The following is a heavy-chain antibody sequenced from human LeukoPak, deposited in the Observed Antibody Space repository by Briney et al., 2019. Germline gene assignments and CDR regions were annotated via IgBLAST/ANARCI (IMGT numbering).Heavy chain of an antibody. Sequence: SVEVSCKASGGTFSSYAISWVRQAPGQGLEWMGGIIPIFGTANYAQKFQGRVTITTDESTSTAYMELSSLRSEDTAVYYCARALGSTSPFFDPWGQGTLVTVSS. J-gene: IGHJ5*02. CDR3: ARALGSTSPFFDP. CDR1: GGTFSSYA. CDR2: IIPIFGTA. V-gene: IGHV1-69*05. D-gene: IGHD2-2*01.